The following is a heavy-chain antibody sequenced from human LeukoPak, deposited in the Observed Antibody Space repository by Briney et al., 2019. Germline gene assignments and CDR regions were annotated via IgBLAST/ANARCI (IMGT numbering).Heavy chain of an antibody. J-gene: IGHJ4*02. CDR3: ARMIFGVVVFDY. V-gene: IGHV3-23*01. D-gene: IGHD3-3*01. CDR1: GFTFSSYA. CDR2: ISGSGGST. Sequence: GGSLRLSCAASGFTFSSYAMSWVRQAPGKGLEWVSAISGSGGSTYYADSVKGRFTISRDNSKNTLYLQMNSLRAEDTAVYYCARMIFGVVVFDYWGQGTLVTVSS.